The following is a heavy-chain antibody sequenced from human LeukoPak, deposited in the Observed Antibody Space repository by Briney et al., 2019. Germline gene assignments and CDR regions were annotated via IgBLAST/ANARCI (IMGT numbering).Heavy chain of an antibody. CDR2: IYHSGST. V-gene: IGHV4-4*02. J-gene: IGHJ4*02. D-gene: IGHD6-13*01. CDR3: ARLPRIAAARVAPFDY. CDR1: GGSISSSNW. Sequence: SETLSLTCAVSGGSISSSNWWSWVRQPPGKGLEWIGEIYHSGSTNYNPSLKSRVTISVDKSKNQFSLKLSSVTAADTAVYYCARLPRIAAARVAPFDYWGQGTLVTVSS.